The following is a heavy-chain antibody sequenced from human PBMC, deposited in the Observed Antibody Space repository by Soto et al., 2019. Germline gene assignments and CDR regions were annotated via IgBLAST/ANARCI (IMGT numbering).Heavy chain of an antibody. CDR3: ATNWNYAYGMDV. Sequence: ASVKVSCKVSGYTLTKLSINWVRQAPGKGLEWMGGFDPEDGETIYAQKFQGRVTMTEDTSTDTAYMELSSLRSEDTAVYYCATNWNYAYGMDVWGQGTTVTVS. CDR2: FDPEDGET. CDR1: GYTLTKLS. D-gene: IGHD1-7*01. V-gene: IGHV1-24*01. J-gene: IGHJ6*02.